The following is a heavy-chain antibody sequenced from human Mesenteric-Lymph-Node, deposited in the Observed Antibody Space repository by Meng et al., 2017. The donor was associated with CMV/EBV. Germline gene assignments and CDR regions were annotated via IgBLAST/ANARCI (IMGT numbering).Heavy chain of an antibody. CDR1: GFTFSSSW. D-gene: IGHD5-18*01. Sequence: GESLKISCAASGFTFSSSWLHWARQAPGKGLEWVSSISSSSSYIYYADSVKGRFTISRDNAKNSLYLQMNSLRAEDTAVYYCASAIQHASYWGQGTLVTVSS. CDR3: ASAIQHASY. J-gene: IGHJ4*02. CDR2: ISSSSSYI. V-gene: IGHV3-21*01.